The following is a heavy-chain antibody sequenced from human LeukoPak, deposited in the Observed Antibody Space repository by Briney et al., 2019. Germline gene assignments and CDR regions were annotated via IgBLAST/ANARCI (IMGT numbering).Heavy chain of an antibody. Sequence: GASVKVSCKASGYTFTSYDINWVRQATGQGLEWMGWMNPNSGNTGYAQKFQGRVTMTRNTSISTAYMELSSLRSEDTAVYYCARGPRRIAAAGTYYFDYWGQGTLVTASS. D-gene: IGHD6-13*01. CDR1: GYTFTSYD. V-gene: IGHV1-8*01. CDR3: ARGPRRIAAAGTYYFDY. J-gene: IGHJ4*02. CDR2: MNPNSGNT.